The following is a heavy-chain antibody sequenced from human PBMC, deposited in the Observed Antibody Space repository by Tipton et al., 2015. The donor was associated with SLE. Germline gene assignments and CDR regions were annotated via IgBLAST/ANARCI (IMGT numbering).Heavy chain of an antibody. J-gene: IGHJ6*02. D-gene: IGHD1-26*01. V-gene: IGHV4-59*12. CDR2: VSYIETT. Sequence: TLSLTCTVSGGSMSNYYWNWIRQAPGKGLGWIGYVSYIETTNYNPSFKSRLTISVDTSKNQFSLNLRSVTAADMAVYYCARLREGCYYYYDMDVWGQGTTVTVSS. CDR3: ARLREGCYYYYDMDV. CDR1: GGSMSNYY.